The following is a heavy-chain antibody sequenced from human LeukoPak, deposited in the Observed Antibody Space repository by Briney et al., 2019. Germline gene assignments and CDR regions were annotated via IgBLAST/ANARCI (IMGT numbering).Heavy chain of an antibody. CDR3: ARGLGKYSYGPFDY. D-gene: IGHD5-18*01. CDR2: ISACNGNT. CDR1: GYTFTSYG. J-gene: IGHJ4*02. Sequence: ASVKVSCKASGYTFTSYGISWVRQAPGQGLEWMGWISACNGNTNYAQKLQGRVTMTTDTSTSTAYMELRSLRSDDTAVYYCARGLGKYSYGPFDYWGQGTLVTVSS. V-gene: IGHV1-18*01.